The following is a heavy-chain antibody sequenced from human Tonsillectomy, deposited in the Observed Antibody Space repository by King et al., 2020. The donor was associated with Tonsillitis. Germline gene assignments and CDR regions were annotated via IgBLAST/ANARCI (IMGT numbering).Heavy chain of an antibody. D-gene: IGHD3-22*01. CDR1: GFTFSSYS. CDR3: ARDPPPYYDDSSGYYQLFDY. V-gene: IGHV3-48*02. J-gene: IGHJ4*02. CDR2: ISSSSSTI. Sequence: VQLVESGGGLVQPGGSLRLSCAASGFTFSSYSMNWVRQAPGKGLEWVSYISSSSSTIYYADSVKGRFTISRDNAKNSLYLQMNSLRDEDTAVYYCARDPPPYYDDSSGYYQLFDYWGQGTLVTVSA.